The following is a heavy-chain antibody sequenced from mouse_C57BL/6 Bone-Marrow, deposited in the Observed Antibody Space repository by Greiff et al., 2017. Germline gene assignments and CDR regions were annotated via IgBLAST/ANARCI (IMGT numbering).Heavy chain of an antibody. CDR1: GFNIKDDY. CDR3: TTNLLLRLYYFDY. D-gene: IGHD1-1*01. J-gene: IGHJ2*01. V-gene: IGHV14-4*01. CDR2: IDPENGAT. Sequence: VQLQQSGAELVRPGASVKLSCTASGFNIKDDYMHWVKQRPEQGLEWIGWIDPENGATEYASKFQGKATITADTSSNTAYLQLSTLTSEDTAVYYCTTNLLLRLYYFDYWGQGTTLTVSS.